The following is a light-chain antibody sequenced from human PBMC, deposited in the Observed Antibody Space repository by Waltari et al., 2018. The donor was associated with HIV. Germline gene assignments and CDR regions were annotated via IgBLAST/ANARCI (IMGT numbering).Light chain of an antibody. J-gene: IGLJ2*01. CDR2: EVK. Sequence: QSAPTQPPSASGSPGQSVTISCTGTNFDLGGFNYVSWYQKHPDKAPRLIIFEVKKRPSGVPDRFSGSISGNTASLTVSGLQAEDEADYFCSSYRGDSRVLFGGGTKLTVL. CDR3: SSYRGDSRVL. V-gene: IGLV2-8*01. CDR1: NFDLGGFNY.